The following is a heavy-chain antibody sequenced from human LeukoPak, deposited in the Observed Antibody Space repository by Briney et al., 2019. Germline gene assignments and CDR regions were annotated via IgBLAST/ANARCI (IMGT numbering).Heavy chain of an antibody. CDR2: INHSGST. V-gene: IGHV4-34*01. Sequence: SETLSLTCAVYGGSFSGYYWSWIRHPPGKGLELIGEINHSGSTNYNPSLKSRVTISVDTSKNQFSLKLGSVTAADTAVYYCARGLKPGVDYWGQGTLVTVSS. CDR3: ARGLKPGVDY. CDR1: GGSFSGYY. J-gene: IGHJ4*02.